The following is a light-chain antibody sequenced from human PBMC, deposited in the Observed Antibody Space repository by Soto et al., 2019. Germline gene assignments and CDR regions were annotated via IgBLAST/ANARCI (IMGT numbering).Light chain of an antibody. CDR1: QSVTSSY. V-gene: IGKV3-20*01. Sequence: SVLTRSPGTLSLSPVERATLSGRASQSVTSSYLAWYQQKPGQAPRLLIYGASSRATGIPDRFSGSGSGTDFTLTISRLEPEDFAVYYCQQFGTSPTFGQGTKVDIK. CDR3: QQFGTSPT. J-gene: IGKJ1*01. CDR2: GAS.